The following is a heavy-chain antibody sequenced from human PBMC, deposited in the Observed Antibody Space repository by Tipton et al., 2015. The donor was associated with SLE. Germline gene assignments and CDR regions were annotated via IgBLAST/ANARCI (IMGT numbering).Heavy chain of an antibody. Sequence: LSLTCAASGFTFSSYWMSWVRQAPGKGLEWVANIKQDGSEKYYVDSVKGRFTISRDNAKNSLYLQMNSLRAEDTAVYYCARAGGYYYMDVWGKGTTVTVSS. V-gene: IGHV3-7*03. CDR3: ARAGGYYYMDV. CDR2: IKQDGSEK. D-gene: IGHD3-10*01. CDR1: GFTFSSYW. J-gene: IGHJ6*03.